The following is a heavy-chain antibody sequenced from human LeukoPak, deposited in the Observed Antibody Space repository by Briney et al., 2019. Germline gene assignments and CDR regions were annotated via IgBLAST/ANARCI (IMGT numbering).Heavy chain of an antibody. V-gene: IGHV3-48*03. CDR2: ISSSGSTI. D-gene: IGHD6-13*01. J-gene: IGHJ4*02. CDR1: RFVLLRYE. CDR3: ARKRGVYSRARGNFDY. Sequence: GGSLRLSCAASRFVLLRYEMNWVCQAPGKGLEWVSYISSSGSTIYYADSVKGRFTISRDNAKNSLYLQLNSLRAEDAAVFYCARKRGVYSRARGNFDYWGQGTLVTVSS.